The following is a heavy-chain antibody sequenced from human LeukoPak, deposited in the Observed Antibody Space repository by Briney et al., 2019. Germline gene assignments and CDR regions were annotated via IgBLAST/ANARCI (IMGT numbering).Heavy chain of an antibody. J-gene: IGHJ6*02. Sequence: ASVKVSCKASGYTFTGYYMHWVRQAPGQGLEWMGWINPNSGGTNYAQKFQGWVTMTRDTSISTAYMELSRLRSDDAAVYYCARGEGYGGIYGMDVWGQGTTVTVSS. CDR3: ARGEGYGGIYGMDV. CDR2: INPNSGGT. D-gene: IGHD4-23*01. CDR1: GYTFTGYY. V-gene: IGHV1-2*04.